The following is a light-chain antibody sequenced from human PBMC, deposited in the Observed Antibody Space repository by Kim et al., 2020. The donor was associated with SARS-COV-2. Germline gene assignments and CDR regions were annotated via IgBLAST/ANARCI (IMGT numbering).Light chain of an antibody. J-gene: IGLJ2*01. CDR1: SSDVGSYNL. CDR3: CSYAGSSTSLVV. CDR2: EVS. Sequence: QAASVSGSPGQSITISCTGTSSDVGSYNLVSWYQQHPGKAPKLMIYEVSKRPSGVSNRFSGSKSGNTASLTISGLQAEDEADYYCCSYAGSSTSLVVFGGGTQLTVL. V-gene: IGLV2-23*02.